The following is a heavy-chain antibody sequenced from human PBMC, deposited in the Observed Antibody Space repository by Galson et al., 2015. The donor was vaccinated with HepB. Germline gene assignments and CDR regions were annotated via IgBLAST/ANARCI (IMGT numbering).Heavy chain of an antibody. V-gene: IGHV1-18*01. D-gene: IGHD2-2*03. J-gene: IGHJ4*02. Sequence: SVKVSCKASGYTFTSYGISWVRQAPGQGLEWMGWISAYNGNTNYAQKLQGRVTMTTDTSTSTAYMELRSLRSDDTAVYYCARGIGGYCSSTSCRFPPFDYWGQGTLVTVSS. CDR1: GYTFTSYG. CDR2: ISAYNGNT. CDR3: ARGIGGYCSSTSCRFPPFDY.